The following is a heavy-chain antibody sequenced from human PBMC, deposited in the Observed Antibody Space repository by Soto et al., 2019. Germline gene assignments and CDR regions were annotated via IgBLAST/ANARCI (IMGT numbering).Heavy chain of an antibody. D-gene: IGHD6-13*01. Sequence: GTLSNRSAVYRGSSRPYSLSWTRPPPRKGVEWIGEITHSGSTYYTPSLKSRVTISVDTSKNQFSRKLSSVPAADTAVYYCARSGRQQLVRRNWLDLWGQGTMVTGSS. J-gene: IGHJ5*02. CDR3: ARSGRQQLVRRNWLDL. CDR2: ITHSGST. CDR1: RGSSRPYS. V-gene: IGHV4-34*01.